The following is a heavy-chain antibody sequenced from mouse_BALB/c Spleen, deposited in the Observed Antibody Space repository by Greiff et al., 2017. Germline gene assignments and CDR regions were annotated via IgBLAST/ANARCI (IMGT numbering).Heavy chain of an antibody. CDR1: GYTFTSYW. Sequence: QVQLQQPGAELVKPGASVKLSCKASGYTFTSYWMHWVKQRPGQGLEWIGEINPSNGRTNYNEKFKSKATLTVDKSSSTAYMQLSSLTSEDSAVYYCARGGDGGYDDWFAYWGQGTLVTVSA. CDR2: INPSNGRT. CDR3: ARGGDGGYDDWFAY. D-gene: IGHD2-3*01. V-gene: IGHV1S81*02. J-gene: IGHJ3*01.